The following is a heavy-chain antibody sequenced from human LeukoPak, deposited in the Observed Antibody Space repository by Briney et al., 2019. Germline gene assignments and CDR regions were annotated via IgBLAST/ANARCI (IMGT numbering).Heavy chain of an antibody. V-gene: IGHV3-30-3*01. D-gene: IGHD6-25*01. CDR1: GFTFSSYA. J-gene: IGHJ1*01. Sequence: GGSLRLSCAASGFTFSSYAMHWVRQAPGKGLEWVAVISYDGSNKYYADSVKGRFTISRDNSKNTQYLQMNSLRAEDTAVYYCARDGPAATYFQHWGQGTLVTVSS. CDR2: ISYDGSNK. CDR3: ARDGPAATYFQH.